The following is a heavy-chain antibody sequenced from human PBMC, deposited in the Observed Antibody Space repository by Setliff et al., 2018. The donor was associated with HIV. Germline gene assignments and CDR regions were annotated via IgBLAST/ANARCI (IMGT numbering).Heavy chain of an antibody. V-gene: IGHV4-59*01. D-gene: IGHD5-18*01. CDR1: GGSISNYY. Sequence: ASETLSLTCTVSGGSISNYYWSWIRQPPGKELEWIGYIYYSGSPNYNPSLKSRVTISVDTSKNQFSLNLSSVTAADTAVYYCAREQREVSTYYFDYWAQGSLVTVSS. J-gene: IGHJ4*02. CDR2: IYYSGSP. CDR3: AREQREVSTYYFDY.